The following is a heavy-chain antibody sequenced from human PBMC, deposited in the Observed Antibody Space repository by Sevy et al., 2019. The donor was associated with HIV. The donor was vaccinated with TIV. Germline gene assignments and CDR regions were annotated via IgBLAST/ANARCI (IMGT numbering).Heavy chain of an antibody. CDR1: GDSVSTNSAD. Sequence: KQSQTLSLTCAISGDSVSTNSADWNWIRQSPSRGLEWLGRTYYRSKWFNDYAESVKSRIIINPDTSKNQFSLQLNSVTPEDTAVYYCARDRSMGGTQIAAFDIWGQGTTVTISS. D-gene: IGHD1-26*01. V-gene: IGHV6-1*01. CDR2: TYYRSKWFN. CDR3: ARDRSMGGTQIAAFDI. J-gene: IGHJ3*02.